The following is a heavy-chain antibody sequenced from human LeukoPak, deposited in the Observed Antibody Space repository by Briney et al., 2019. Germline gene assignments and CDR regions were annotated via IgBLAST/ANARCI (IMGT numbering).Heavy chain of an antibody. CDR3: ARDRYDYVWGNPIAFDI. J-gene: IGHJ3*02. D-gene: IGHD3-16*01. CDR1: GFTFSSYG. V-gene: IGHV3-33*01. CDR2: IWYDGSNK. Sequence: GGSLRLSCAASGFTFSSYGVHWVRQAPGKGLEWVAVIWYDGSNKYYADSVKGRFTISRDNSKNTLYLQMNSLRAEDTAVYYCARDRYDYVWGNPIAFDIWGQGTMVTVSS.